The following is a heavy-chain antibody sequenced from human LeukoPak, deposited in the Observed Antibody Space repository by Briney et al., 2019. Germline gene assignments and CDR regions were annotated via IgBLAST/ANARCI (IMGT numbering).Heavy chain of an antibody. D-gene: IGHD1-26*01. CDR3: AKGEYYPNYGMDV. CDR1: GFTFSSYW. V-gene: IGHV3-23*01. CDR2: ISGSGAGT. J-gene: IGHJ6*02. Sequence: GGSLRLSCAASGFTFSSYWMPWVRQAPGKGLEWVSDISGSGAGTHYADSVKGRFTISRDNSKNTLYLQMNSLRAEDTAVYYCAKGEYYPNYGMDVWGQGTTVTVSS.